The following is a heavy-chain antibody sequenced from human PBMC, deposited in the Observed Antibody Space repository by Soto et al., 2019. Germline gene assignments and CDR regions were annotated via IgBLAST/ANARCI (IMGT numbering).Heavy chain of an antibody. CDR2: ISYDGSNK. D-gene: IGHD2-2*01. V-gene: IGHV3-30*18. J-gene: IGHJ5*02. Sequence: HPGGSLRLSCAASGFTFSSYGMHWVRQAPGKGLEWVAVISYDGSNKYYADSVKGRFTISRDNSKNTLYLQMNSLRAEDTAVYYCAKARYLGYCSSTSCYEDTWFDPWGQGTLVTVSS. CDR3: AKARYLGYCSSTSCYEDTWFDP. CDR1: GFTFSSYG.